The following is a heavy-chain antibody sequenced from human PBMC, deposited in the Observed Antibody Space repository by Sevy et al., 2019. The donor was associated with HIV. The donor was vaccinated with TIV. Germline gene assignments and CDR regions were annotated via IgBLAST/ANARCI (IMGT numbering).Heavy chain of an antibody. V-gene: IGHV3-11*01. CDR3: VRDHRDIVLMVYAISGYYYYYGMDV. CDR2: ISSSGSTI. CDR1: GFTFSDYY. J-gene: IGHJ6*02. D-gene: IGHD2-8*01. Sequence: GGSLRLSCAASGFTFSDYYMSWIRQAPGKGLEWVSYISSSGSTIYYADSVKGRFTISRDNAKNSLYLQMNSLRAEDTAVYYCVRDHRDIVLMVYAISGYYYYYGMDVWGQGTTVTVSS.